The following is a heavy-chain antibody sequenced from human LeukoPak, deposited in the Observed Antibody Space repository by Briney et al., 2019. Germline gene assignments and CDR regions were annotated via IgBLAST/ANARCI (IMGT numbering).Heavy chain of an antibody. CDR1: GGSISSSSYY. Sequence: PSETLSLTCIVSGGSISSSSYYWGWVRQPPGKGLEWIGSIYYSGSTYYSPSLQSRVTISVDTSKNQFSLNLRSVTAADTAVYYCGRHDSRSPTEAFALWGQGTMVTVSS. J-gene: IGHJ3*01. CDR2: IYYSGST. V-gene: IGHV4-39*01. CDR3: GRHDSRSPTEAFAL. D-gene: IGHD3-22*01.